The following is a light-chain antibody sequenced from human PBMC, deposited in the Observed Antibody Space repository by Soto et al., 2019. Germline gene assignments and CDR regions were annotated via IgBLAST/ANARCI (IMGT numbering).Light chain of an antibody. CDR3: CSYADGSIYF. J-gene: IGLJ1*01. Sequence: QSVLTQPASVSGSPGQSITISCSGTSEDIGGYNYVSWYQHHPGKAPKLMIYYVDHRPSGVSSRFSGSKSGNTASLTISGLQAEDEGDYYCCSYADGSIYFFGTGTKVTVL. V-gene: IGLV2-14*03. CDR1: SEDIGGYNY. CDR2: YVD.